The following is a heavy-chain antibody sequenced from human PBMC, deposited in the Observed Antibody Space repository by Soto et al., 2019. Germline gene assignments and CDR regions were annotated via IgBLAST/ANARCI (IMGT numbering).Heavy chain of an antibody. D-gene: IGHD3-22*01. CDR2: IVVGSGNT. J-gene: IGHJ4*02. CDR3: AADSWNYYDSSGYYPFDY. Sequence: SVKVSCKASGFTFTSSAVQWVRQARGQRLEWIGWIVVGSGNTNYAQKFQERVTITRDMSTSTAYMELSSLRSEDTAVYYCAADSWNYYDSSGYYPFDYWGQGTLVTVSS. V-gene: IGHV1-58*01. CDR1: GFTFTSSA.